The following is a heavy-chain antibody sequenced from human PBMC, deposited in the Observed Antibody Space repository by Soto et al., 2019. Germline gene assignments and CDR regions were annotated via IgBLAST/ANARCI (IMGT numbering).Heavy chain of an antibody. Sequence: SETLSLTCTVSGDSINSGGYFWTWIRQHSGKGLEWIGYISYSRSTYYNPSLKSRVTISLDTSKNQFSLKLSSVAAADTALYYCAKYYSGSGSFPQGRFDPWGPGTLVTVSS. CDR1: GDSINSGGYF. CDR3: AKYYSGSGSFPQGRFDP. CDR2: ISYSRST. V-gene: IGHV4-31*03. J-gene: IGHJ5*02. D-gene: IGHD3-10*01.